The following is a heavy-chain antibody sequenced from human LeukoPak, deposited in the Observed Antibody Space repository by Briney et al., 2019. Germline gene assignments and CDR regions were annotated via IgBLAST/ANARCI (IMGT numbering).Heavy chain of an antibody. J-gene: IGHJ4*01. D-gene: IGHD2-2*01. Sequence: GRSLRLSCAASGFTFSSYAMHWVRQAPGKGLEWVAVISYDGSNKYYADSVKGRFTISRDNSKNTLYLQMSSLRAEDTAVYYCARDGPPRYCSSTSCLTYYFDYWGHGTLVTVSS. CDR1: GFTFSSYA. CDR2: ISYDGSNK. V-gene: IGHV3-30*04. CDR3: ARDGPPRYCSSTSCLTYYFDY.